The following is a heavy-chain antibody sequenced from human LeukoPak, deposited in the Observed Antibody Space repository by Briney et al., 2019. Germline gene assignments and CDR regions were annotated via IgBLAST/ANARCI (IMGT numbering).Heavy chain of an antibody. CDR3: ASRVYSSSPFDY. D-gene: IGHD6-13*01. CDR2: MNPNSGNT. V-gene: IGHV1-8*01. CDR1: EYTFTSYD. J-gene: IGHJ4*02. Sequence: ASVKVSCKASEYTFTSYDINWVRQATGQGLEWMGWMNPNSGNTVYAQKFQGRVTMTRNTSISTAYMELSSLRSEDTAVYYCASRVYSSSPFDYWGQGTLVTVSS.